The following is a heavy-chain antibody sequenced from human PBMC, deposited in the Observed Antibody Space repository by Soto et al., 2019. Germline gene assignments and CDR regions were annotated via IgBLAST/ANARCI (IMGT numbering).Heavy chain of an antibody. D-gene: IGHD3-10*01. CDR3: ARVTMVRGVLYYYYGMDV. CDR1: GYTFTSYA. Sequence: ASVKVSCKASGYTFTSYAMHWVRQAPGQRLEWMGWINAGNGNTEYSQKFQGRVTITRDTSASTAYMELSSLRSEDTAVYYCARVTMVRGVLYYYYGMDVWGQGTTVTVSS. CDR2: INAGNGNT. J-gene: IGHJ6*02. V-gene: IGHV1-3*01.